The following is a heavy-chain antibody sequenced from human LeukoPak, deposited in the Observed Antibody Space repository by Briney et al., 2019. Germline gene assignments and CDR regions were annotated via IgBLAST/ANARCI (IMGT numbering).Heavy chain of an antibody. J-gene: IGHJ4*02. CDR3: AREALAAAGTGYFDY. CDR1: GYTFTSYG. Sequence: ASVKVSCKASGYTFTSYGISWVRQAPGQGLEWMGWISAYNGNTNYAQKLQGRVTMTTDTSTSTAYMELRSLRSDDTAVYYCAREALAAAGTGYFDYWGQGTLVTVSS. CDR2: ISAYNGNT. V-gene: IGHV1-18*01. D-gene: IGHD6-13*01.